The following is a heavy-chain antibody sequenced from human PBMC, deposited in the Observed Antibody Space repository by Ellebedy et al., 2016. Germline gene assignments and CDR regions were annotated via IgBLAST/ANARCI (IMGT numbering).Heavy chain of an antibody. CDR3: AGHLLDSASGEDC. Sequence: SETLSLXXAVSGGSISSGGYSWSWLRQPPGKGLEWIGYIYHSGSTYYNPSLKSRVTISVDRSKNQFSLKLSSVTAEDTAVYYCAGHLLDSASGEDCWGQGTLVTVSS. D-gene: IGHD5-18*01. CDR2: IYHSGST. V-gene: IGHV4-30-2*01. CDR1: GGSISSGGYS. J-gene: IGHJ4*02.